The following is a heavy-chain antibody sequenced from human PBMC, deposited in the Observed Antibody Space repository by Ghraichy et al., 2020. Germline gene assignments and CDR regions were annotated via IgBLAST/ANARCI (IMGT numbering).Heavy chain of an antibody. CDR1: GGSISSYY. D-gene: IGHD3-22*01. Sequence: SETLSLTCTVSGGSISSYYWSWIRQPPGKRLEWIGYIYYSGSTNYNPSLKSRVTISVDTSKNQFSLKLSSVTAADTAVYYCARGRYYDSSGYYYSEMYYFDYWGQGTLVTVSS. J-gene: IGHJ4*02. CDR3: ARGRYYDSSGYYYSEMYYFDY. V-gene: IGHV4-59*01. CDR2: IYYSGST.